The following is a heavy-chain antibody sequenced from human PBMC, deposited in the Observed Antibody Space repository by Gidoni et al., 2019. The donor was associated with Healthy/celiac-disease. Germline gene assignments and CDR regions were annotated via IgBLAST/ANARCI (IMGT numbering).Heavy chain of an antibody. J-gene: IGHJ3*02. CDR2: ISSSGSTI. CDR1: GFTYSSSE. Sequence: EVQLVESGGGLVQPGGSLSLSCAAFGFTYSSSEMNWVRQAPGKGLEWVSYISSSGSTIYYADSVKGRFTISRDNAKNSLYLQMNSLRAEDTAVYYCARDPGQGVTRFNGFDIWGQGTMVTVSS. V-gene: IGHV3-48*03. CDR3: ARDPGQGVTRFNGFDI. D-gene: IGHD3-10*01.